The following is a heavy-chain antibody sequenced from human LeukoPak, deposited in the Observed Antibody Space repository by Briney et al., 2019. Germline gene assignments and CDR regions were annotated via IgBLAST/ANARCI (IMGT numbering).Heavy chain of an antibody. CDR2: IIPIFGTA. J-gene: IGHJ5*02. CDR1: GGTFSSYA. Sequence: SVKVSYKASGGTFSSYAISWVRQAPGQGLEWMGGIIPIFGTANYAQKFQGRVTITTDESTSTAYMELSSLRSEDTAVCYCARHIQLWSDWFDPWGQGTLVTVSS. V-gene: IGHV1-69*05. D-gene: IGHD5-18*01. CDR3: ARHIQLWSDWFDP.